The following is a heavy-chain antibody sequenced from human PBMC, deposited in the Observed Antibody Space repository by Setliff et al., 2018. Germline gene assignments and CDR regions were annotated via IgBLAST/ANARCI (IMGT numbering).Heavy chain of an antibody. D-gene: IGHD2-21*01. CDR1: GFTFTNYI. Sequence: GGSLRLSCAASGFTFTNYIIHWVRQAPGKGLEWVANIKQDGSEKYYVDSVKGRFTISRDNAKNSLYLQMNSLRPEDTAVYYCARGGDYCGGECYIPPPDSYWGQGTLVTVSS. J-gene: IGHJ4*02. CDR2: IKQDGSEK. V-gene: IGHV3-7*01. CDR3: ARGGDYCGGECYIPPPDSY.